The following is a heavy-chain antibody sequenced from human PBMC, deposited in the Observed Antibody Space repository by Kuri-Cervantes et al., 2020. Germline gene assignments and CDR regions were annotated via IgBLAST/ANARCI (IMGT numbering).Heavy chain of an antibody. CDR2: ISYDGSNK. J-gene: IGHJ3*02. V-gene: IGHV3-30-3*01. CDR1: GFTFSSYA. CDR3: ARDGSGWWGADAFDI. Sequence: GESLKISCAASGFTFSSYAMHWVRQAPGKGLEWVAVISYDGSNKYYADSVKGRFTISRDNSKNSLYLQMNSLRAEDTAVYYCARDGSGWWGADAFDIWGQGTMVTVSS. D-gene: IGHD6-19*01.